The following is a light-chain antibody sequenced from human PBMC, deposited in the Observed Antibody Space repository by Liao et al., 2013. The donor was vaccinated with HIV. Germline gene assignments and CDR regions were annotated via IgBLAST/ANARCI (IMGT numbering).Light chain of an antibody. V-gene: IGLV3-21*04. CDR2: YNS. Sequence: SSELTQPPSVSVAPGKTARITCGGNNIGSKSVHWYQQKPGEAPVLVIYYNSVRPSRIPERFSGSTSGNTATLTVNRVEAGDEADYYCQVWDSSSDRVFGGGTKLTVL. J-gene: IGLJ3*02. CDR1: NIGSKS. CDR3: QVWDSSSDRV.